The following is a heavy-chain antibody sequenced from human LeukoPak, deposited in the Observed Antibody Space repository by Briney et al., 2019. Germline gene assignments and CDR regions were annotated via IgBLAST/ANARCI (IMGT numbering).Heavy chain of an antibody. J-gene: IGHJ4*02. CDR2: IFYSGST. D-gene: IGHD6-13*01. Sequence: PSETLSLTCTVSGASISSYYWSWIRQPPGKGLEWIGYIFYSGSTLYNPSLQSRVTISVDTSKNQFSLKLTSVTAADTAVYYCASGPYPAAGTDHQFDYWGQGTLVTVS. CDR3: ASGPYPAAGTDHQFDY. CDR1: GASISSYY. V-gene: IGHV4-59*01.